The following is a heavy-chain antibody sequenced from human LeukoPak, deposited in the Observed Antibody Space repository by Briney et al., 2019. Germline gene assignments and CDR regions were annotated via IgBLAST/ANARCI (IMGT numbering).Heavy chain of an antibody. D-gene: IGHD3-22*01. CDR2: ISGSGGST. CDR1: GFTFDDYA. CDR3: AKGETYYYDSSGSCAFDI. Sequence: PGRSLRLSCAASGFTFDDYAMHWVRQAPGKGLEWVSAISGSGGSTYYADSVKGRFTISRDNSKNTLYLQMNSLRAEDTAVYYCAKGETYYYDSSGSCAFDIWGQGTMVTVSS. V-gene: IGHV3-23*01. J-gene: IGHJ3*02.